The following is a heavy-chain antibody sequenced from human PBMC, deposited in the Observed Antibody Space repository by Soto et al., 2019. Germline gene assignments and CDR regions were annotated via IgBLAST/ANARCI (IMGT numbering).Heavy chain of an antibody. CDR3: ARGGALDGTSPPFNH. CDR2: INANSGDT. D-gene: IGHD6-19*01. V-gene: IGHV1-2*02. J-gene: IGHJ4*02. CDR1: GYTFSGHY. Sequence: GASVKVSCKASGYTFSGHYMHWIRQAPGQGPEWLGWINANSGDTDRAPKFQDRLTMTRDTSISTAYTELSRLRSDDTAVYYCARGGALDGTSPPFNHWGQGTLVTVSS.